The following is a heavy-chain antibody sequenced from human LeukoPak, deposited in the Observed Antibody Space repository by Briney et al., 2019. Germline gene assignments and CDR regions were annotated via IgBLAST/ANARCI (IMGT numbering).Heavy chain of an antibody. CDR3: ARSEPEWALYNWFDP. D-gene: IGHD1-14*01. CDR2: MNPNSGNT. V-gene: IGHV1-8*01. Sequence: GASVKVSCKASGYTFTSYDINWVRQATGQGLEWMGWMNPNSGNTGYAQKFQGRVTMTRNTSISTAYMELSSLRSEDTAVYYCARSEPEWALYNWFDPWGQGTLVSVSS. J-gene: IGHJ5*02. CDR1: GYTFTSYD.